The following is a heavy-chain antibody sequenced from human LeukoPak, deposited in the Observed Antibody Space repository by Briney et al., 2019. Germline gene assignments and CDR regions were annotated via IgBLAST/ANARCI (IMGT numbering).Heavy chain of an antibody. CDR3: ARDEYYFDY. CDR1: GFTFSSYA. CDR2: ISYDGSNK. J-gene: IGHJ4*02. V-gene: IGHV3-30-3*01. Sequence: GRSLRLSCAASGFTFSSYAIHWVRQAPGKGLEWVAVISYDGSNKYYADSVKGRFTISRDNSKDTLYLQMNSLRAEDTAVYYCARDEYYFDYWGQGTLVTVSS.